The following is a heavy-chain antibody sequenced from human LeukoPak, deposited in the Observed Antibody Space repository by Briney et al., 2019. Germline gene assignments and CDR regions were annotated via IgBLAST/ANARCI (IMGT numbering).Heavy chain of an antibody. Sequence: SETLSLTCTVSGGSISSSSYYWGWIRQPPGKGLEWIGSIYYSGSTYYNPSLKSRVTISVDTSKNQFSLKLSSVTAADTAVYYCAKALYSSGCYAFDIWGQGTMVTVSS. D-gene: IGHD6-19*01. CDR2: IYYSGST. J-gene: IGHJ3*02. V-gene: IGHV4-39*07. CDR1: GGSISSSSYY. CDR3: AKALYSSGCYAFDI.